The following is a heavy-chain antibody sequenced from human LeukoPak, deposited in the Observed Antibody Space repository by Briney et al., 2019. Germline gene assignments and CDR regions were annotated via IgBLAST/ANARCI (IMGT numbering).Heavy chain of an antibody. D-gene: IGHD3-22*01. CDR2: ISAYNGNT. J-gene: IGHJ6*02. Sequence: ASVKVSRKASGYTFTSYGISWVRQAPGQGLEWMGWISAYNGNTNYAQKLQGRVTMTTDTSTSTAYMELRSLRSDETAVYYCARVMPGSVYNYGMDVWGQGTTVTVSS. CDR3: ARVMPGSVYNYGMDV. V-gene: IGHV1-18*01. CDR1: GYTFTSYG.